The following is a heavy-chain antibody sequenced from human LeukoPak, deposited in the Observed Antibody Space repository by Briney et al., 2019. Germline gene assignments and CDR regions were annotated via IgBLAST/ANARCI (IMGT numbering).Heavy chain of an antibody. D-gene: IGHD3-16*02. CDR1: GFTFSSYA. CDR3: AGYVWGTYRYTNY. CDR2: ISGHSDST. Sequence: GGSLRLSCAASGFTFSSYAMSWVRQAPGQGPEWVSGISGHSDSTYHADSVKGRFTISRDNSKNTLHLQMNSLRAEDTAVYYCAGYVWGTYRYTNYWGQGTLVTVSS. V-gene: IGHV3-23*01. J-gene: IGHJ4*02.